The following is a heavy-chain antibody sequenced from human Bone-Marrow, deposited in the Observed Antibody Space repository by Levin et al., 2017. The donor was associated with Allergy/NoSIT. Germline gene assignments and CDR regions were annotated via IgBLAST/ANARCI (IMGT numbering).Heavy chain of an antibody. V-gene: IGHV1-8*01. CDR3: ARGRGYCTNGVCYQTYFDY. J-gene: IGHJ4*02. D-gene: IGHD2-8*01. CDR1: GYTFTSYD. Sequence: GESLKISCKASGYTFTSYDINWVRQATGQGLEWMGWMNPNSGNTGYAQKFQGRVTMTRNTSISTAYMELSSLRSEDTAVYYCARGRGYCTNGVCYQTYFDYWGQGTLVTVSS. CDR2: MNPNSGNT.